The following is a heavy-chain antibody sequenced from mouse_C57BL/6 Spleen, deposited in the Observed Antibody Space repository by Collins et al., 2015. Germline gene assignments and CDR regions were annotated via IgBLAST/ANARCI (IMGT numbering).Heavy chain of an antibody. CDR1: GFTFSDYY. V-gene: IGHV5-4*02. Sequence: EVQLVESGGGLVKPGGSLKLSCAASGFTFSDYYMYWVRQTPEKRLEWVATISDGGSYTYYPDSVKGRFTISRDNAKNNLYLQMSSLKSEDTAMYYCARDLGGNPSYWGQGTSVTVSS. D-gene: IGHD2-1*01. CDR2: ISDGGSYT. CDR3: ARDLGGNPSY. J-gene: IGHJ4*01.